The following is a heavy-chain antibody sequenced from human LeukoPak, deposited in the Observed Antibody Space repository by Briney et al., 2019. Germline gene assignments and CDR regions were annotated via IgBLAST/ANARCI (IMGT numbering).Heavy chain of an antibody. CDR1: GGSFSGYY. D-gene: IGHD3-10*01. J-gene: IGHJ4*02. Sequence: SETLSLTCAVYGGSFSGYYWSWIRQPPGKGLEWIGEINHSGSTNYNPSLKSRVTISVDTSKNQFSLKLSSVTAADTAVYYCARKKGSGSPSFDYWGQGTLVTVSS. V-gene: IGHV4-34*01. CDR3: ARKKGSGSPSFDY. CDR2: INHSGST.